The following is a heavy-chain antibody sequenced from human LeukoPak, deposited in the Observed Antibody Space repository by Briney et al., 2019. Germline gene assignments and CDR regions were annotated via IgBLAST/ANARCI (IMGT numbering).Heavy chain of an antibody. CDR1: GFTFSSYG. Sequence: GGSLRLSCAASGFTFSSYGMSWVRQAPGKGLEWVSAISGSGGSTYYADSVKGRFTISRDNSKNTLYLQMNSLRAEDTAVYYCARAPGYSSGWYGYYYYYMDVWGKGTTVTVSS. J-gene: IGHJ6*03. CDR2: ISGSGGST. D-gene: IGHD6-19*01. V-gene: IGHV3-23*01. CDR3: ARAPGYSSGWYGYYYYYMDV.